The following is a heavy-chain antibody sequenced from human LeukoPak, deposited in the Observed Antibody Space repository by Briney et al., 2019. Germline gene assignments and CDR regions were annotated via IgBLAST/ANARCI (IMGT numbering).Heavy chain of an antibody. CDR1: GFSFRGYG. D-gene: IGHD3-10*01. J-gene: IGHJ4*02. CDR3: ARGRGGPPFDY. V-gene: IGHV3-64*01. CDR2: ISADGGTT. Sequence: GGSLRLSCAASGFSFRGYGMHWVRQAPGQGLEYVSAISADGGTTDYLNSVKGRFTISRDNSKNTVYLQMGRLRTDDTAVYYCARGRGGPPFDYWGQGTVVTVAS.